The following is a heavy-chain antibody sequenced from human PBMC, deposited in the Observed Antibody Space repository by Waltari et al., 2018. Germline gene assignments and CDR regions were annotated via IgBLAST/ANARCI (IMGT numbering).Heavy chain of an antibody. D-gene: IGHD3-16*01. Sequence: EVQLVESGGGLVKPGGSLRLSCAASGFTFNTYTMNWVRQAPGKGQEWISFISSTSSYIYDADSGKGRFTISRDNAKNSLYLQMSSLRAEDTAVYYCARDRISNSYYYYYSLDVWGQGTTVTVSS. V-gene: IGHV3-21*01. CDR3: ARDRISNSYYYYYSLDV. CDR1: GFTFNTYT. CDR2: ISSTSSYI. J-gene: IGHJ6*02.